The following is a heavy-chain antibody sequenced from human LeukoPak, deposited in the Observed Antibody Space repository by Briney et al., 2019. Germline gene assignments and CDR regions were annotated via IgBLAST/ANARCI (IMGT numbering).Heavy chain of an antibody. V-gene: IGHV3-64*01. Sequence: GGSLRLSCAASGFTFSSYAMHWVRQAPGKGLEYVSAISSNGGSTYYANSVKGRFTISRDNSKNTPYLQMGSLRAEDMAVYYCAREGDGDPDAFDIWGQGTMVTVSS. CDR2: ISSNGGST. D-gene: IGHD4-17*01. J-gene: IGHJ3*02. CDR3: AREGDGDPDAFDI. CDR1: GFTFSSYA.